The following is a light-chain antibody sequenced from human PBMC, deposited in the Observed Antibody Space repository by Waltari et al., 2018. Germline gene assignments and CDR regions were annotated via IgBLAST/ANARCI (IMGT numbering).Light chain of an antibody. CDR1: SSDVGGYNY. CDR2: EVS. CDR3: SSYVGTNKEV. Sequence: QSALTQPPSASGSPGQSVTISCTGTSSDVGGYNYVSWYQQHPGKAPKLIIYEVSERPSGVPDRFSGSKSGNTASLTVSGLQAEDEADYYCSSYVGTNKEVFGTGTRVTVL. V-gene: IGLV2-8*01. J-gene: IGLJ1*01.